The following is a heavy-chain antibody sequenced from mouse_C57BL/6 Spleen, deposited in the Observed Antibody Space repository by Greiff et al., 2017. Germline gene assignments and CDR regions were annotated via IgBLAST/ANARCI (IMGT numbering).Heavy chain of an antibody. CDR1: GFTFSDYY. J-gene: IGHJ3*01. Sequence: EVKVVESEGGLVQPGSSMKLSCTASGFTFSDYYMAWVRQVPEKGLEWVANINYDGSSTYYLDSLKSRFIISRDNAKNILYLQMSSLKSEDTATYYCARDWNSYYYGSSYFAYWGQGTLVTVSA. CDR2: INYDGSST. V-gene: IGHV5-16*01. CDR3: ARDWNSYYYGSSYFAY. D-gene: IGHD1-1*01.